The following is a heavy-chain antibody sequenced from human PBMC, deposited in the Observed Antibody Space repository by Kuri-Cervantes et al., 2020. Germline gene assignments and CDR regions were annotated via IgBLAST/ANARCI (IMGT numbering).Heavy chain of an antibody. CDR3: ARDGYIVSYFYDNSGYYLDY. V-gene: IGHV3-21*01. CDR2: ISSSSSYI. CDR1: GFTFSSYS. J-gene: IGHJ4*02. Sequence: GGSLRLSCAASGFTFSSYSMNWVRQAPGKGLEWVSSISSSSSYIYYADSVKGRFTISRDNAKNSLYLQMNSLRAEDTTVYYCARDGYIVSYFYDNSGYYLDYWGQGTLVTVSS. D-gene: IGHD3-22*01.